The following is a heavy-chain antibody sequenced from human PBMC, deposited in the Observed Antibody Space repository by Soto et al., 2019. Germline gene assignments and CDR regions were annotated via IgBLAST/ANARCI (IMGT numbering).Heavy chain of an antibody. Sequence: QVQLVESGGGVVQPGRSLRLSCAASGFTFSSYGMHWVRQAPGKGLEWVAVISYDGSNKYYADSVKGRFTISRDNSKNTLYLQMNSLRAEDTAVYYCAKDGIGFITMIVGIDYWGQGTLVTVSS. J-gene: IGHJ4*02. CDR2: ISYDGSNK. CDR1: GFTFSSYG. CDR3: AKDGIGFITMIVGIDY. D-gene: IGHD3-22*01. V-gene: IGHV3-30*18.